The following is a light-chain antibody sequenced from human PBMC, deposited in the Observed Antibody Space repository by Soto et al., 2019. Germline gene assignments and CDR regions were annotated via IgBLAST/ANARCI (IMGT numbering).Light chain of an antibody. V-gene: IGKV1-5*01. CDR3: QHYNSYSEA. CDR2: AAS. J-gene: IGKJ1*01. Sequence: DIQMTQSPSTLSASIGDRVNITCRASQSISSWLAWYQQKPGKAPKRLIYAASSLQSGVPSRFSGSGSGTEFTLTISSLQPEDFATYYCQHYNSYSEAFGQGTKVDIK. CDR1: QSISSW.